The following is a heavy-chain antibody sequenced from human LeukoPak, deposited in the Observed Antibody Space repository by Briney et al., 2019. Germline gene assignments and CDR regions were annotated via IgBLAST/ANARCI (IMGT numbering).Heavy chain of an antibody. D-gene: IGHD6-25*01. J-gene: IGHJ5*02. CDR2: MSTSGDS. Sequence: SETLSLTCTVSGGSISSYYWSWIRQPAGKGLEWIGRMSTSGDSNYIPSLVSRVTMSVDTSKNQFSLNLSSVTAADTAVYYCTRESGSMRWFDPWGQGTLVTVSS. V-gene: IGHV4-4*07. CDR3: TRESGSMRWFDP. CDR1: GGSISSYY.